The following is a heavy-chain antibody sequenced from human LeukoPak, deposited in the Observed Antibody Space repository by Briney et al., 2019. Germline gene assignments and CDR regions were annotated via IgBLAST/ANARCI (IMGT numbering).Heavy chain of an antibody. V-gene: IGHV4-59*01. CDR1: GGSISSYY. CDR3: ARGYYYDSSGYYPGAFDI. D-gene: IGHD3-22*01. J-gene: IGHJ3*02. CDR2: IHYSGST. Sequence: SETLSLTCTVSGGSISSYYWSWIRQPPGKGLEWMGYIHYSGSTNYNPSLKSRVTISVDTSKNRFSLKLSSVTAADTAVYYCARGYYYDSSGYYPGAFDIWGQGTMVTVSS.